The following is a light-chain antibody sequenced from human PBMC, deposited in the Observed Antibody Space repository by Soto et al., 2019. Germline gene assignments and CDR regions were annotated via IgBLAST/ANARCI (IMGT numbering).Light chain of an antibody. J-gene: IGLJ3*02. V-gene: IGLV1-44*01. Sequence: QSVLTQQPSASATPGQGVTISCSGSSSNIGRDAVTWYQQLPGSAPKLLIYNNDQRPSGVPDRFSGSRSGTSASLAISGLQSEDEADYHCAVWDSSLNAWVFGGGTKLTVL. CDR2: NND. CDR1: SSNIGRDA. CDR3: AVWDSSLNAWV.